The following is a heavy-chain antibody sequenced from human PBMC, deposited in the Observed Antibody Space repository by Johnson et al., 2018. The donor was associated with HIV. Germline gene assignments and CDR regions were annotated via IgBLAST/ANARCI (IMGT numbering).Heavy chain of an antibody. CDR2: ISYDGSNK. Sequence: VLLLESGGGVVRPGGSLRLSCGASGFTLNYYGMSWVRQVPGKGLEWVALISYDGSNKYYADSVKGRFTISRDNSKNTLYLQMNSLRAEDTAVYYCARDGEWELEDAFDIWGQGTMVTVSS. CDR3: ARDGEWELEDAFDI. CDR1: GFTLNYYG. D-gene: IGHD1-26*01. J-gene: IGHJ3*02. V-gene: IGHV3-30*03.